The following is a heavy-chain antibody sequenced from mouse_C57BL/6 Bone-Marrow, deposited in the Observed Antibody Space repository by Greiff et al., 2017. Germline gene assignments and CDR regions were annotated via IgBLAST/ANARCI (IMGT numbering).Heavy chain of an antibody. V-gene: IGHV1-81*01. CDR2: IYPRSGNT. Sequence: VQLQQSGAELARPGASVKLSCKASGYTFTSYGISWVKQRTGQGLEWIGEIYPRSGNTYYNEKFKGKATLTADKSSSTAYMELRSLASEDSAVYFCASSYGYWYFDVWGTGTTVTVSS. CDR1: GYTFTSYG. CDR3: ASSYGYWYFDV. J-gene: IGHJ1*03. D-gene: IGHD1-1*01.